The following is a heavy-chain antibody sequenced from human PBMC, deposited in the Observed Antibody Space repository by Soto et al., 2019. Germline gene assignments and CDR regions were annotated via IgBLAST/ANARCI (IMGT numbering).Heavy chain of an antibody. V-gene: IGHV1-46*01. CDR3: ARDLTVYHDSSSWNWFDP. CDR2: INPSGGST. CDR1: GYTFTSYY. J-gene: IGHJ5*02. D-gene: IGHD6-6*01. Sequence: ASVKVSCKASGYTFTSYYMHWVRQAPGEGLEWMGIINPSGGSTSYAQKFQGRVTMTRDTSTSTVYMELSSLRSEDTAVYYCARDLTVYHDSSSWNWFDPWGQGTLITVYS.